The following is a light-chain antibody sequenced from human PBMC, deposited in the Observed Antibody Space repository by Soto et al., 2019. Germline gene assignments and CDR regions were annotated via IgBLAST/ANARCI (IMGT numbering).Light chain of an antibody. J-gene: IGKJ1*01. CDR2: DAS. CDR3: QQYGSSGT. V-gene: IGKV3-11*01. Sequence: EIVLTQYTATLSLSPGETATLSCRASQSVSSYLAWYQQKPGQAPRLLIYDASNRATGIPARFSGGGSGTDFTLTISRLETEDFAVYYCQQYGSSGTFGQGTKVDIK. CDR1: QSVSSY.